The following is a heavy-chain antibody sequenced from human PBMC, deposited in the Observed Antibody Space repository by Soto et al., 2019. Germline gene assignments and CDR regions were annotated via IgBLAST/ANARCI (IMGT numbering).Heavy chain of an antibody. CDR1: GASISSGNW. V-gene: IGHV4-4*01. D-gene: IGHD3-16*01. CDR2: IYHSGST. CDR3: ASHRGNTFGPYDY. J-gene: IGHJ4*01. Sequence: ETLSLTCAVSGASISSGNWWSWVRQSPGKGLEWLGEIYHSGSTNHNPSLKSRVTISVDKSRNQFSLKLSSMTAADTAVYFCASHRGNTFGPYDYWGQGTQVTVS.